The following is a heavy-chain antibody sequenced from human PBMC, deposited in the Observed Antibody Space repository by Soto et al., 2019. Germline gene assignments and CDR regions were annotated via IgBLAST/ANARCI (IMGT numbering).Heavy chain of an antibody. CDR2: INTNSGGT. Sequence: QVQLVQSGAEVKKPGASVKVSCKASGYTFTGYYIHWVRQAPGQGLEWMGWINTNSGGTNYAQKFQGRVTMTRDTSISTAYMELSRLTSDDMAVYYRARTQTNHYWGQGTLVTVSS. J-gene: IGHJ4*02. CDR1: GYTFTGYY. V-gene: IGHV1-2*02. CDR3: ARTQTNHY.